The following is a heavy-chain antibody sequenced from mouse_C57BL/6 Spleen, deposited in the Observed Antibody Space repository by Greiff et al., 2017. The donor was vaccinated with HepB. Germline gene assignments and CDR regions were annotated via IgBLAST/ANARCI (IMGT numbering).Heavy chain of an antibody. J-gene: IGHJ4*01. CDR2: IYPGSGST. CDR1: GYTFTSYW. V-gene: IGHV1-55*01. CDR3: ARELPYYAMDY. Sequence: VKLQQPGAELVKPGASVKMSCKASGYTFTSYWITWVKQRPGQGLEWIGDIYPGSGSTNYNEKFKSKATLTVDTSSSTAYMQLSSLTSEDSAVYYCARELPYYAMDYWGQGTSVTVSS. D-gene: IGHD1-1*01.